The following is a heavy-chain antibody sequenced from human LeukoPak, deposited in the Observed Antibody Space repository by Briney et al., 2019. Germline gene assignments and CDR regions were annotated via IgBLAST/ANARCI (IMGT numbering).Heavy chain of an antibody. CDR1: GGSISTYY. Sequence: SETLSLTCSVSGGSISTYYWSWIRQPPGKGLEWIAYIYYSGSTNYNPSLKSRVTISLDTPKNQFSLKLSSVTAADTAAYYCARDGRTYGMDVWGQGATVTVSS. J-gene: IGHJ6*02. CDR3: ARDGRTYGMDV. V-gene: IGHV4-59*01. CDR2: IYYSGST.